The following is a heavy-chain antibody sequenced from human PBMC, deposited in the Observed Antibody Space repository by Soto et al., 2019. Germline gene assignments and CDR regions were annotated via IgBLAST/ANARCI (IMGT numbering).Heavy chain of an antibody. CDR1: GYTFTSYG. D-gene: IGHD6-13*01. CDR3: ARDSRRSSWFNFDY. J-gene: IGHJ4*02. V-gene: IGHV1-18*01. CDR2: ISAYNDKT. Sequence: ASVKVSCKASGYTFTSYGISWVRQAPGQKLERIGWISAYNDKTNYAQKLQVIVTMTTDTSSSTAYMELRCLSSDDTAVYYCARDSRRSSWFNFDYWGQGTLVTVSS.